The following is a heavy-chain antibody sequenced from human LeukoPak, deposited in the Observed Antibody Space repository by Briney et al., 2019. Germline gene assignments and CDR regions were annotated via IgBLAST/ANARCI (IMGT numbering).Heavy chain of an antibody. CDR1: GFILSHYG. J-gene: IGHJ4*02. CDR2: IQNDASTE. Sequence: SGGSLRLSCATSGFILSHYGMHWVRQAPGKGLEWVAVIQNDASTENFADSVKGRFTISRDNSKNTVFLQMNSLRVEDTAVYYCARELSQIVWGGLDYGGQGTLVTVSS. V-gene: IGHV3-33*05. CDR3: ARELSQIVWGGLDY. D-gene: IGHD2-21*01.